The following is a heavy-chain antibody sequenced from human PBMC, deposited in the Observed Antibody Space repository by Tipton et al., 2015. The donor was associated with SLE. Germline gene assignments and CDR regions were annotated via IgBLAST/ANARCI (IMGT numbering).Heavy chain of an antibody. CDR3: AVNVVVKVQVDY. D-gene: IGHD2-21*01. CDR2: FYHSGST. CDR1: GHSISSGYY. V-gene: IGHV4-38-2*02. Sequence: QLVQSGAEVKPSETLSLICNVSGHSISSGYYWGWIRQFPGKGLEWIGSFYHSGSTYYNPSLKSRVTISVDTSKNQFSLKLTSVTAADTAVYYCAVNVVVKVQVDYWGPGALVTVSS. J-gene: IGHJ4*02.